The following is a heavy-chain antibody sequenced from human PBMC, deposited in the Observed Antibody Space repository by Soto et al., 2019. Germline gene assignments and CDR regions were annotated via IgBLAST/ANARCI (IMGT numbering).Heavy chain of an antibody. Sequence: QVQLVQSGAEVKKPGASVKLSCKASGYSFTNYGVHWVRQAPGQGLEWMAWISAYNGKTHYAQKVQGRVTMTTDTSTSTAYMERRRLRSDDTAVYYCARRFGDPSSAAGFDYWGQGTLVSVSS. CDR1: GYSFTNYG. V-gene: IGHV1-18*01. D-gene: IGHD4-17*01. J-gene: IGHJ4*02. CDR3: ARRFGDPSSAAGFDY. CDR2: ISAYNGKT.